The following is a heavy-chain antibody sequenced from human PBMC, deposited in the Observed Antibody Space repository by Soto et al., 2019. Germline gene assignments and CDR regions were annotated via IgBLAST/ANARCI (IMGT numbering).Heavy chain of an antibody. Sequence: ASVKVSCKASGYTFTSFAMHWGRQAPGKRLEWMGWINAGNGNTKYSQKFQGRVTITRDTSASTAYMELSSLRSEDTAVYYCARAGDYYDRSIYVPWGQGAQVTVSS. V-gene: IGHV1-3*01. CDR1: GYTFTSFA. CDR3: ARAGDYYDRSIYVP. D-gene: IGHD3-22*01. CDR2: INAGNGNT. J-gene: IGHJ4*02.